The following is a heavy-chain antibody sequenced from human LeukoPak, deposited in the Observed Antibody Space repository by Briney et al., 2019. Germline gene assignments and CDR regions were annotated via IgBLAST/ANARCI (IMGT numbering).Heavy chain of an antibody. CDR1: GGSISSSSSY. V-gene: IGHV4-39*01. J-gene: IGHJ4*02. CDR3: ARHRSGWLQSSFDY. CDR2: IYYSGSS. D-gene: IGHD5-24*01. Sequence: PSETLSLTGSVSGGSISSSSSYWGWIRQPPGKGLEWIGSIYYSGSSFDNPALKSRVTISVDTSKNQFSLKLSSVTAADTAVYYCARHRSGWLQSSFDYWGQGTLVTVSS.